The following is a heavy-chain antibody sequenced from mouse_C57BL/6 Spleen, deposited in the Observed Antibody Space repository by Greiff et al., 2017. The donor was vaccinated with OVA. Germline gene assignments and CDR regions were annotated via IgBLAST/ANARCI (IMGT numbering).Heavy chain of an antibody. CDR2: VHPSASDT. Sequence: QVQLQQPGAELVKPGASVKVSCKASGYTFTSYWMHWVKQRPGQGLEWIGRVHPSASDTNYNQKFKGKATLTVDKSSSTAYMQLSSLTSEDSAVYYCAGGRRPSTEYFDVWGTGTTVTVSS. J-gene: IGHJ1*03. CDR3: AGGRRPSTEYFDV. V-gene: IGHV1-74*01. CDR1: GYTFTSYW.